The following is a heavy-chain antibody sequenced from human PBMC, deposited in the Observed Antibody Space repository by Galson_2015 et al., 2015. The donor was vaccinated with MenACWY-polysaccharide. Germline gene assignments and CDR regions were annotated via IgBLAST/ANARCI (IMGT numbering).Heavy chain of an antibody. V-gene: IGHV3-11*01. J-gene: IGHJ4*02. CDR3: ARDPRGARSSYFDN. CDR2: TSGSGSAT. Sequence: SLRLSCAASGFTFSDYYVHWIRQAPGKGLEWVSYTSGSGSATYFADSVKGRFIISRDNAKNSLYLQMNSLRAEDTAVYYCARDPRGARSSYFDNWGQGIQVTVSS. D-gene: IGHD3-10*01. CDR1: GFTFSDYY.